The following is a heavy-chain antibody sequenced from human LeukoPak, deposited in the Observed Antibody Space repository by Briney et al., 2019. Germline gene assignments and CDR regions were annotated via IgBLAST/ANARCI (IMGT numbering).Heavy chain of an antibody. V-gene: IGHV1-2*02. D-gene: IGHD4-11*01. CDR1: GYTFSGYY. J-gene: IGHJ6*03. Sequence: GTSVKVSCKASGYTFSGYYIHWVRQAPGQGLEWMGWINPNSGGTHYAQKFQGRVTMTTDTSIRTGYVELGRLGSDDTAVYYCVRGSSDYSNFYFMDVWGEGTTVTVSS. CDR2: INPNSGGT. CDR3: VRGSSDYSNFYFMDV.